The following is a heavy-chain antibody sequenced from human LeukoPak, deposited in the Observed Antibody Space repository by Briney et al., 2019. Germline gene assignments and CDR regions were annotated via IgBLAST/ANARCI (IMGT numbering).Heavy chain of an antibody. CDR3: ARLLPQDAFDI. D-gene: IGHD3-22*01. V-gene: IGHV1-46*01. J-gene: IGHJ3*02. CDR1: GYTFTSYY. Sequence: ASVKVSCKASGYTFTSYYMHWVRQAPGQGLEWMGVINPSGGSTSYAQKFQGRVTMTRDTSTSTVYMELSSLRSEDTAVYYCARLLPQDAFDIWGQGTMVTVSS. CDR2: INPSGGST.